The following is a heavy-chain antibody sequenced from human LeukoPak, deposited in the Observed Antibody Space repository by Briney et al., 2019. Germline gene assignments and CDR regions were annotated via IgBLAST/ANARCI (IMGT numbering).Heavy chain of an antibody. CDR2: ISYDGSNK. CDR3: AKDQGSGATGFDY. V-gene: IGHV3-30*18. J-gene: IGHJ4*02. D-gene: IGHD1-26*01. Sequence: GRSLRLSCAASGFTFSSYGMHWVRQAPGKGLEWVAVISYDGSNKYYADSVKGRFTISRDNSKNTLYLQMNSLRAEDTAVYYYAKDQGSGATGFDYWGQGTLVTVSS. CDR1: GFTFSSYG.